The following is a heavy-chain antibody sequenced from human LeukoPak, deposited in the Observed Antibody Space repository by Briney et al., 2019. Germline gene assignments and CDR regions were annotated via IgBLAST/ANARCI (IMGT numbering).Heavy chain of an antibody. CDR1: GFTFSSYW. J-gene: IGHJ4*02. CDR2: IKPDGSEK. D-gene: IGHD5-12*01. V-gene: IGHV3-7*03. CDR3: ARAEGATMLDY. Sequence: GGSLRLSCAASGFTFSSYWMTWVHQAPGKGLEWVANIKPDGSEKYYVDSVRGRFTISRDNAKNSLYLQMNSLRAEDTAVYYCARAEGATMLDYWGQGTLVTVSS.